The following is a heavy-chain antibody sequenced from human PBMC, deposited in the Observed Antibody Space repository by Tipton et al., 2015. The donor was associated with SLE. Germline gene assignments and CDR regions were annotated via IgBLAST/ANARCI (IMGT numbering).Heavy chain of an antibody. D-gene: IGHD6-19*01. V-gene: IGHV3-7*01. CDR3: ARDLGIAVAIDY. J-gene: IGHJ4*02. CDR2: IKQDGSEK. CDR1: GISIRGFL. Sequence: SLRLSCAASGISIRGFLMDWVRQAPGKGLEWAATIKQDGSEKYYVDSVTGRFTISRDNAKNSLFLQMNSLRVEDTAVYHCARDLGIAVAIDYWGQGTLVTVSS.